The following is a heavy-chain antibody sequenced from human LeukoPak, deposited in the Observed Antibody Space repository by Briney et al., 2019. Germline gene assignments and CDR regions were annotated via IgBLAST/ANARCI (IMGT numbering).Heavy chain of an antibody. V-gene: IGHV4-39*01. CDR3: GRHSSLGSGYYY. CDR1: GGSITSSSHY. J-gene: IGHJ4*02. Sequence: PSETLSRTCSVSGGSITSSSHYWGWIRQPPGKGLEWIGSIYYSGSTYYNPSLKSRVTISVDTSKNQFSLKLTSVTAADTAVYYCGRHSSLGSGYYYWGQGTLGTVSS. D-gene: IGHD3-3*01. CDR2: IYYSGST.